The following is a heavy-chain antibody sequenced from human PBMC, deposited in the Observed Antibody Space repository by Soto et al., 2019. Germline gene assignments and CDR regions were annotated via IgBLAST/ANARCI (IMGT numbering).Heavy chain of an antibody. J-gene: IGHJ6*02. CDR1: GFTFSNYG. CDR3: AKSRDAYNFYFYYGMDV. CDR2: ILYDGSNK. D-gene: IGHD1-1*01. Sequence: QVQLVESGGGVVQPGTSLRLSCAASGFTFSNYGMHWVRQTPGKGLEWVALILYDGSNKYYADSVKGRFTISRDNSKNTLSLQVSSLRAEDTAVYYCAKSRDAYNFYFYYGMDVWGQGTSVTVSS. V-gene: IGHV3-30*18.